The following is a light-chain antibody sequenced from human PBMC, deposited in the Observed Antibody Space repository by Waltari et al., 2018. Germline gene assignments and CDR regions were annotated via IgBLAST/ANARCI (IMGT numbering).Light chain of an antibody. CDR2: GAS. J-gene: IGKJ2*01. CDR3: QKYNNWPPYI. CDR1: QSVSTN. Sequence: ETVMTQSPSTLSLSPGDRATLSCRASQSVSTNLAWYQKKPGQAPRLLIYGASIRATGIPARFSGRGAGTEFTLTISSLQSEDFAVYYCQKYNNWPPYIFGQGSQLEI. V-gene: IGKV3-15*01.